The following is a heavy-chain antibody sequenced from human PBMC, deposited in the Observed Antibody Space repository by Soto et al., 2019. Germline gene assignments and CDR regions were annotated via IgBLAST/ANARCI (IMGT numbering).Heavy chain of an antibody. CDR2: IYHSGST. CDR3: ARAAMGGSSWPFDY. J-gene: IGHJ4*02. Sequence: QVQLQESGPRLVKPSGTLSLTCAVSGGSISSSNWWSWVRQPPGKGLEWIGEIYHSGSTNDNPSLKSRVTRSVDKSKNQFALKLSSVTAADTAVYYCARAAMGGSSWPFDYWGQGTLVTVSS. V-gene: IGHV4-4*02. D-gene: IGHD6-13*01. CDR1: GGSISSSNW.